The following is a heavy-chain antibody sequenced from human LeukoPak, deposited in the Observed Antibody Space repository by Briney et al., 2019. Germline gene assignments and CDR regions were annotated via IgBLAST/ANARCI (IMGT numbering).Heavy chain of an antibody. CDR2: INPNSGGT. J-gene: IGHJ4*02. D-gene: IGHD3-22*01. Sequence: ASVKVSCKASGYTFTGYYMHWVRQAPGQGLEWMGWINPNSGGTNYAQKFQGRVTMTRDTSISTAYMELSRLRSDDTAVYYCARDSWDSSGYYLVYWGQGTLVTVSS. CDR1: GYTFTGYY. V-gene: IGHV1-2*02. CDR3: ARDSWDSSGYYLVY.